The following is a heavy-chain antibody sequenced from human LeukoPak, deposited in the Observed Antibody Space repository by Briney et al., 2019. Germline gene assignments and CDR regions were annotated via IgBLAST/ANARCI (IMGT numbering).Heavy chain of an antibody. D-gene: IGHD3-9*01. V-gene: IGHV4-39*01. CDR1: GGSISSYY. J-gene: IGHJ5*02. CDR2: VYYSGTA. Sequence: SSETLSLTCTVSGGSISSYYWGWIRQPPGRGLEWIGSVYYSGTAYYNLSLRSRVTISVDTSKSQFPLKLTSVTAADTAVYYCARHRGDILTAYDLWGQGTLVTVSS. CDR3: ARHRGDILTAYDL.